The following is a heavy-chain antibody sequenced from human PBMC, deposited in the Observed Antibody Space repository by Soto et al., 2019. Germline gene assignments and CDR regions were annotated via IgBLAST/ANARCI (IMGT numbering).Heavy chain of an antibody. Sequence: QVQLVESGGGVVQPGRSLRLSCAASGFTFSNYGMHWVRQAPGKGPAWAAVIWYDGSKKYYADSVKGRFTISRDNSKNALSLQMNRLRAEDTAVYYCASALETGDYWGQGTLGTVSS. J-gene: IGHJ4*02. CDR2: IWYDGSKK. CDR3: ASALETGDY. CDR1: GFTFSNYG. V-gene: IGHV3-33*01. D-gene: IGHD3-10*01.